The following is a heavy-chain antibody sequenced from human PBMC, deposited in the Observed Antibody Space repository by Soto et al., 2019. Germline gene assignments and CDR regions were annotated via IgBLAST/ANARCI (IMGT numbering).Heavy chain of an antibody. V-gene: IGHV3-23*01. CDR3: AKAKQRYSGNVYYYYYMDV. Sequence: EVQLLESGGGLVQPGGSLRLSCAASGFTFSSYAMSWVRQAAGKGLEWVSAISGSGGSTYYADSVKGRFTISRDNSKNTLYLQMNSLRAEDTAVYYCAKAKQRYSGNVYYYYYMDVWGKGTTVTVSS. CDR1: GFTFSSYA. D-gene: IGHD6-25*01. CDR2: ISGSGGST. J-gene: IGHJ6*03.